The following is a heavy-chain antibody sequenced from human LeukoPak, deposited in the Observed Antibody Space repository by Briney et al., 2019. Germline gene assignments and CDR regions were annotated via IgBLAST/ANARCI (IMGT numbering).Heavy chain of an antibody. D-gene: IGHD1-20*01. CDR3: TTETLTGYYYYMDV. V-gene: IGHV3-15*01. J-gene: IGHJ6*03. CDR2: IKRKTDGGTT. CDR1: GFTFSNAW. Sequence: RPGGSLRLSCAASGFTFSNAWMSWVRQAPGKGLEWVGRIKRKTDGGTTDYAAPVKGRFTISRDDSKNTLYLQMNSLKTEDTAVYYCTTETLTGYYYYMDVWGKGTTVTVSS.